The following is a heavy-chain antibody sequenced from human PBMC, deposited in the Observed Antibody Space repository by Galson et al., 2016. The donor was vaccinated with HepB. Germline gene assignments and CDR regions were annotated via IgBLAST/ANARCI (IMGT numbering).Heavy chain of an antibody. Sequence: SLRLSCAASGFSFSSYAMSWVRQAPGKGLEWVSGITSGGTTYYADSVKGRFTISRDNSKNTLYLQMNSLRREDTAVYYCARPRRWPQYYYGLDVWGQGTTVTVSS. CDR2: ITSGGTT. V-gene: IGHV3-23*01. CDR3: ARPRRWPQYYYGLDV. CDR1: GFSFSSYA. D-gene: IGHD5-24*01. J-gene: IGHJ6*02.